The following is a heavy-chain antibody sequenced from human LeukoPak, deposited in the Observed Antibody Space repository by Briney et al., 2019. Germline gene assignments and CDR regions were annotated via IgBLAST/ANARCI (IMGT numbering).Heavy chain of an antibody. V-gene: IGHV1-18*01. CDR1: GYTFTSYG. J-gene: IGHJ6*02. Sequence: ASVKVSCKASGYTFTSYGISWVRQAPGQGLEWMGWISAYNGNTNYAQKLQGRVTMTTDTSTSTAYMELRSLRSDDTAVYYCAREPIGYSSSWSTHYYYYYGMDVWGQGTTVTVSS. CDR2: ISAYNGNT. CDR3: AREPIGYSSSWSTHYYYYYGMDV. D-gene: IGHD6-13*01.